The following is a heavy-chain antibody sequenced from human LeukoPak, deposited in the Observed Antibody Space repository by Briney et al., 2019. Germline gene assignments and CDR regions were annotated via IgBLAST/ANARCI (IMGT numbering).Heavy chain of an antibody. V-gene: IGHV3-21*01. CDR3: ARPVSRSGSTFDY. J-gene: IGHJ4*02. CDR1: GFTFSSYS. Sequence: PGGSLRLSCAASGFTFSSYSMNWVRQAPGKGLEWVSSISSSSSYIYYADSVKGRFTISRDNAKNSLYLQMNSLRAEDTAVYYCARPVSRSGSTFDYWGQGTLVTVSS. CDR2: ISSSSSYI. D-gene: IGHD4-11*01.